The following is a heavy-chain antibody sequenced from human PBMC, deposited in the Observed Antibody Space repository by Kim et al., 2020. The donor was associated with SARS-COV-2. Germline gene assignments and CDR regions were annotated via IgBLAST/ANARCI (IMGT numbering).Heavy chain of an antibody. Sequence: SETLSLTCAVYGGSFSGYYWSWIRQPPGKGLEWIGEINHSGSTNYNPSLKSRVTISVDTSKNQFSLKLSSVTAADTAVYYCARVGYYYGSGSYYKHPARTHFDYWGQGTLVTVSS. D-gene: IGHD3-10*01. V-gene: IGHV4-34*01. CDR2: INHSGST. J-gene: IGHJ4*02. CDR1: GGSFSGYY. CDR3: ARVGYYYGSGSYYKHPARTHFDY.